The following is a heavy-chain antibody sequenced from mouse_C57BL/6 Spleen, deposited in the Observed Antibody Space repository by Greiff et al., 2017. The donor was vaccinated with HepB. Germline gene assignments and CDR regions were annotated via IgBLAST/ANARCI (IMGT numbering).Heavy chain of an antibody. CDR1: GYTFTSYW. CDR3: ARKALTGPHWYFDV. CDR2: IDPSDSET. D-gene: IGHD4-1*01. J-gene: IGHJ1*03. Sequence: QVQLQQPGAELVRPGSSVKLSCKASGYTFTSYWMHWVKQRPIQGLEWIGNIDPSDSETHYNQKFKDKATLTVDKSSSTAYMQLSSLTSEDSAVYYCARKALTGPHWYFDVWGTGTTVTVSS. V-gene: IGHV1-52*01.